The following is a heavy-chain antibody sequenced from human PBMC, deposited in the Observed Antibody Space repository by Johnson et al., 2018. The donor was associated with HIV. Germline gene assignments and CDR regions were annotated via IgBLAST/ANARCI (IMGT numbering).Heavy chain of an antibody. CDR2: ISYDGSNK. V-gene: IGHV3-30*18. CDR3: AKPEGAQFLGSYGAFDI. Sequence: VQLVESGGGVVRPGGSLRLSCEGSGFSFDDYGMNWVRQAPGKGLEWVAVISYDGSNKYHADSVTGRFTISRDNSKNTLYLQMNSLRAEDTAVYYCAKPEGAQFLGSYGAFDIWGQGTMVTVSS. CDR1: GFSFDDYG. J-gene: IGHJ3*02. D-gene: IGHD5-18*01.